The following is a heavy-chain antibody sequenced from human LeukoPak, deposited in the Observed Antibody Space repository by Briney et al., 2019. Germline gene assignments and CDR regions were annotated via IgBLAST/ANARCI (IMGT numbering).Heavy chain of an antibody. CDR1: GFTVSSNY. CDR3: ARDLTYGGNSGSDY. D-gene: IGHD4-23*01. Sequence: GGSLRLSCAASGFTVSSNYMSWVRQAPGKGPEWVSVIYSGGSTYYADSVKGRFTISRDNAKNSLYLQMNSLRAEDTAVYYCARDLTYGGNSGSDYWGQGTLVTVSS. V-gene: IGHV3-53*01. J-gene: IGHJ4*02. CDR2: IYSGGST.